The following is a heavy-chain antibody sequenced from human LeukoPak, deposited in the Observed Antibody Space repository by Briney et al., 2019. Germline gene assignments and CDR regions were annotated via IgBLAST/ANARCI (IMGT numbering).Heavy chain of an antibody. CDR2: INPNNGGT. Sequence: ASVTVSCKASGYTFTDYYIHWVRQAPGQGLEWMGWINPNNGGTNYAQKFQGTGTMTRDTSISTAYMELNWLTSDDTAVYYCAAADSSSSGSHYYYGMDVWGRGTTVTVSS. J-gene: IGHJ6*02. CDR1: GYTFTDYY. D-gene: IGHD6-6*01. CDR3: AAADSSSSGSHYYYGMDV. V-gene: IGHV1-2*02.